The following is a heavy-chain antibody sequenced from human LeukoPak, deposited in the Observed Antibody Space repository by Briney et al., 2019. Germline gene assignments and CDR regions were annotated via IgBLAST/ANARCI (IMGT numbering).Heavy chain of an antibody. Sequence: SGGSLRLSCAASGFTFSSYWMHWVRQAPGKGLVWVSRINSDGSSISYADSVKGRFTISRDNAKNTLYLQMNSLRAEDTAVYYCARGGSYSLYYYYMDVWGKGTTVTVSS. CDR1: GFTFSSYW. V-gene: IGHV3-74*01. CDR2: INSDGSSI. CDR3: ARGGSYSLYYYYMDV. D-gene: IGHD1-26*01. J-gene: IGHJ6*03.